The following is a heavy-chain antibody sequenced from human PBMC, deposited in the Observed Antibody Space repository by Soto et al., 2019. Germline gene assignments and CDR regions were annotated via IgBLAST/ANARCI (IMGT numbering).Heavy chain of an antibody. CDR3: ARGGAADGA. D-gene: IGHD6-25*01. CDR2: INAGSGNT. V-gene: IGHV1-3*01. CDR1: GYTFTHYA. Sequence: QVQLVQSGAEVKKPGASVKVSCTASGYTFTHYAIHWVRHAPGQRLEWMGFINAGSGNTKYSQTFQERLTLTKDTSASAAYMDLSSLRSEATAIYYFARGGAADGAWGQGTLVNVPS. J-gene: IGHJ5*02.